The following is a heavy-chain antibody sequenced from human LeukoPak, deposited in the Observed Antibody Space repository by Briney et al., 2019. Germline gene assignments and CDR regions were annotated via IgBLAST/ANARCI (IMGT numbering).Heavy chain of an antibody. D-gene: IGHD6-19*01. J-gene: IGHJ4*02. CDR1: GFTFSTYW. V-gene: IGHV3-74*01. CDR2: INVDGSGA. Sequence: GGSLRLSCAASGFTFSTYWMHWVRQAPGKGLVWVSHINVDGSGATYADSAKGRFTISRDNAKNTLYLHMYSLRAEDTAVYYCARATRIYSSGWYYSFDYWGQGTLVTVSS. CDR3: ARATRIYSSGWYYSFDY.